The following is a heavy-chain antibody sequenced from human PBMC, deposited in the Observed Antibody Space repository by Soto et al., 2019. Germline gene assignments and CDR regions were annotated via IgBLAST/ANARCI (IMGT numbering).Heavy chain of an antibody. J-gene: IGHJ4*02. V-gene: IGHV3-23*01. CDR3: AKKITVYAVDPADY. D-gene: IGHD3-3*01. CDR1: GFIFSNYG. CDR2: MSGSGDNA. Sequence: GGSLRLSCAASGFIFSNYGMSWVRQAPGKGLEWVSIMSGSGDNAYYADSVKGRFTISRDNSKNTLHLQMNSLRAEDTAIYYCAKKITVYAVDPADYWGQGTLVTVSS.